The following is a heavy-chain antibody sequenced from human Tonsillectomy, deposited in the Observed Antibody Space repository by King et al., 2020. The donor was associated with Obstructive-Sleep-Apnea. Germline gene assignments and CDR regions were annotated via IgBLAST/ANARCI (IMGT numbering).Heavy chain of an antibody. V-gene: IGHV3-43*01. D-gene: IGHD3-3*01. CDR2: ISWYGGST. CDR3: AKDSTAYYDCWSGYSYFDY. CDR1: GFTFDDYT. Sequence: VQLVESGGVVVQPGGSLRLSCAASGFTFDDYTMHWVRQAPGKGLEWVSLISWYGGSTYYADSVKGRFTLSRDNSKNSLYLQMNSLRTEHTALYYCAKDSTAYYDCWSGYSYFDYWGQGTLVTVSS. J-gene: IGHJ4*02.